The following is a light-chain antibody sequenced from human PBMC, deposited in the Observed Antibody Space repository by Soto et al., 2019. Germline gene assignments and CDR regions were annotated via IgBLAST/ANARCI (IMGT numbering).Light chain of an antibody. V-gene: IGKV1-39*01. CDR3: QQSYSAFYT. CDR1: QSVSDY. CDR2: GAS. J-gene: IGKJ2*01. Sequence: DIQMTQSPSSLSASVGDRVTITCRASQSVSDYLSWYQQKPGKPPKLLIFGASSLQSGVPSRFSGSGSGTDFTLHISSLQPEDFETYYCQQSYSAFYTFGQGTKLEIK.